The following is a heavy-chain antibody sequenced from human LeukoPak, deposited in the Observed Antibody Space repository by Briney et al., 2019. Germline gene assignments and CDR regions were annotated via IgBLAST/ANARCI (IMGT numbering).Heavy chain of an antibody. CDR3: ARDQSVLLWFGELSSDAFDI. J-gene: IGHJ3*02. V-gene: IGHV3-11*06. CDR1: GFTFSDYY. CDR2: ISSSSSYI. D-gene: IGHD3-10*01. Sequence: GGSLRLSCAASGFTFSDYYMSWIRQAPGKGLEWVSSISSSSSYIYYADSVKGRFTISRDNAKNSLYLQMNSLRAEDTAVYYCARDQSVLLWFGELSSDAFDIWGQGTMVTVSS.